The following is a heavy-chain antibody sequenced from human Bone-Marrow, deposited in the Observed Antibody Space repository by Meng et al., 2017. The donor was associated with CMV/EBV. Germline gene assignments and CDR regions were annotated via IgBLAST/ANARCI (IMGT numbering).Heavy chain of an antibody. V-gene: IGHV1-46*01. CDR1: GYTFTSYH. J-gene: IGHJ4*02. D-gene: IGHD3-10*01. CDR3: ARFSSGSSDY. CDR2: INPSGGST. Sequence: QVQLVQSGAEVKKPGASVKVSCKASGYTFTSYHMHWVRQAPGQGLEWMGIINPSGGSTSYAQKFQGRVTMTTDTSTSTAYMELRSLRSDDTAVYYCARFSSGSSDYWGQGTLVTVSS.